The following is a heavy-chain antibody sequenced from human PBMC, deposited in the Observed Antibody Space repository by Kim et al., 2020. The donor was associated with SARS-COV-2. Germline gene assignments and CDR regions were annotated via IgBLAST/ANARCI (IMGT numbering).Heavy chain of an antibody. D-gene: IGHD2-21*01. Sequence: GGSLRLSCAASGFTFSSYSMNWVRQAPGKGLEWVSSISSSSSYIYYADSVKGRFTISRDNAKNSLYLQMNSLRAEDTAVYYCARDPPYSYGMDVWGQGTTVTVSS. V-gene: IGHV3-21*01. CDR2: ISSSSSYI. J-gene: IGHJ6*02. CDR3: ARDPPYSYGMDV. CDR1: GFTFSSYS.